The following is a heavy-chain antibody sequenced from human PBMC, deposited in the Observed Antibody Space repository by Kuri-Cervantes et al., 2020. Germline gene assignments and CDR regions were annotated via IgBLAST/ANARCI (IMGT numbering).Heavy chain of an antibody. CDR3: ARLPRPYSGFDSGDDY. J-gene: IGHJ4*02. V-gene: IGHV3-21*04. CDR1: GFTFSSYS. D-gene: IGHD5-12*01. Sequence: GGSLRLSCAASGFTFSSYSMNWVRQAPGKGLEWVSSISSSSSYIYYADSVKGRFTISRDNAKNSLYLQMSSLRSEDTAVYYCARLPRPYSGFDSGDDYWGQGTLVTVSS. CDR2: ISSSSSYI.